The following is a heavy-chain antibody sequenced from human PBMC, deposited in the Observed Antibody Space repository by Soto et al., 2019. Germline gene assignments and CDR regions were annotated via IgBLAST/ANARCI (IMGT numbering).Heavy chain of an antibody. CDR2: IYYSGNT. J-gene: IGHJ5*01. CDR3: ARIPVDTSMIYRFDP. D-gene: IGHD5-18*01. V-gene: IGHV4-61*01. CDR1: GDSVTSGNYY. Sequence: SETLSLTCTVSGDSVTSGNYYWSWIRQPPGKGLEWIGYIYYSGNTNYSPSPKSRVTMSLDRSNNQFSLNLSSVTAADTAVYYCARIPVDTSMIYRFDPWGQGILVTVSA.